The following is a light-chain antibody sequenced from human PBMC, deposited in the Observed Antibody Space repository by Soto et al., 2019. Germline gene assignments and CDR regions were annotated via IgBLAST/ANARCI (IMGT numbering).Light chain of an antibody. CDR2: DAS. V-gene: IGKV3-20*01. Sequence: EIVMTQSPATLSVAPGERDTLSCSASQRVYSNLAWYQQKPGQAPRVLIYDASSRATGIPDRFSGGGSGTDFTLTISRLEPEDFAVYYCQQFSSYPVTFGGGTKVDIK. CDR1: QRVYSN. J-gene: IGKJ4*01. CDR3: QQFSSYPVT.